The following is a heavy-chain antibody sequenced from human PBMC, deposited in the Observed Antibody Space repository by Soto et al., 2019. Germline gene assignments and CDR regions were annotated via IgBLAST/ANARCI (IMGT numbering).Heavy chain of an antibody. CDR1: GGSFSGYY. V-gene: IGHV4-34*01. J-gene: IGHJ5*02. CDR2: INHSGST. D-gene: IGHD3-3*01. Sequence: SETLSLTCAVYGGSFSGYYWSWIRQPPGKGLEWIGEINHSGSTNYNPSLKSRVTISVDTSKNQFSLKLSSVTAADTAVYYCARGRGTIFGVVIINQGWFDPWGQGTLVTVSS. CDR3: ARGRGTIFGVVIINQGWFDP.